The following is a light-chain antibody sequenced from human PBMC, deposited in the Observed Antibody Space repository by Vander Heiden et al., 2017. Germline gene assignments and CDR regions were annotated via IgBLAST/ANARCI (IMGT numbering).Light chain of an antibody. CDR2: AAS. CDR3: QQCDSTPLT. Sequence: DIQMTQSPSSLSASVGDRVTITCRASQSISSYLNWYQQKPGKAPKLLIYAASSLQSGVPSRLSRSGSGTDFTLTISSLQPEDFATYYCQQCDSTPLTFGGGTKVEIK. CDR1: QSISSY. V-gene: IGKV1-39*01. J-gene: IGKJ4*01.